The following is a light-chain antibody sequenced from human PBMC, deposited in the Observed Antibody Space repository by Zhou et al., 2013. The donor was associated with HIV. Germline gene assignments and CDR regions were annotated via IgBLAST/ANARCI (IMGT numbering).Light chain of an antibody. V-gene: IGKV1-9*01. CDR2: AAS. J-gene: IGKJ5*01. Sequence: IQLTQSPSSLSASVGDRVTITCRASQGISTYLAWYQQKPGRAPKLLIYAASTLHSGVPSRFSGSRSGTEFTLTISRLQPDDFATYYCQQYNTYPITFGQGTRLEI. CDR1: QGISTY. CDR3: QQYNTYPIT.